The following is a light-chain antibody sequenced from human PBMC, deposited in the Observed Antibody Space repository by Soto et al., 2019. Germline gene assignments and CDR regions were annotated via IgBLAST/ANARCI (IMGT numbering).Light chain of an antibody. CDR1: QTISAN. CDR2: GAS. Sequence: EIVMTQSPATLSASPGERASFSFRASQTISANLAWCQQKPGQVPRLLIYGASTRATGFPARFSGSGSGTEFTLTISSLQSEDFAVYYCQQYNRWPLTFGGGTKVDIK. J-gene: IGKJ4*01. CDR3: QQYNRWPLT. V-gene: IGKV3-15*01.